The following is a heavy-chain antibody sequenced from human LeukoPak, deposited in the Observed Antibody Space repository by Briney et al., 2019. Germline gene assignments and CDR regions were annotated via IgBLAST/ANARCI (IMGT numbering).Heavy chain of an antibody. D-gene: IGHD3-22*01. CDR3: ARGLTKRGGERPTYYYDSNRHWFDS. J-gene: IGHJ5*01. CDR2: INHSGST. Sequence: PSETLSLTCAVYGGSFSGYYWSWIRQPPGKGLEWIGEINHSGSTNYNPSLKSRVTISVDTSKNQFSLKLSSVTAADTAVYYCARGLTKRGGERPTYYYDSNRHWFDSWGQGTLVTVSS. V-gene: IGHV4-34*01. CDR1: GGSFSGYY.